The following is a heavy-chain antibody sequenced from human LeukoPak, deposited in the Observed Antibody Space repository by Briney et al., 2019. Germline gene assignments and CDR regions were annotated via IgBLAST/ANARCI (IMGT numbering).Heavy chain of an antibody. D-gene: IGHD6-19*01. CDR1: GFMFRAYG. J-gene: IGHJ4*02. Sequence: PGGSLRLSCAASGFMFRAYGMHWVRQAPGKGLEWVAVISYDGSNKYYADSVKGRFTISRDNSKNTLYLQMNSLRAEDTAVYYCARRLYSSGWYTDYWGQGTLVTVSS. V-gene: IGHV3-30*03. CDR3: ARRLYSSGWYTDY. CDR2: ISYDGSNK.